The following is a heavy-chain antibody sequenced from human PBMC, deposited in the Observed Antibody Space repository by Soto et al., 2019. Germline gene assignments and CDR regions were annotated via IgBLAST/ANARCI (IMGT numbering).Heavy chain of an antibody. CDR3: ASKARANYDILTGYYLWPFDI. D-gene: IGHD3-9*01. CDR2: IIPILGIA. J-gene: IGHJ3*02. V-gene: IGHV1-69*02. Sequence: VASVKVSCKASGGTFSSYTISWVRQAPGQGLEWMGRIIPILGIANYAQKFQGRVTITADKSTSTAYMELSSLRSEDTAVYYCASKARANYDILTGYYLWPFDIWGQGTMVTVSS. CDR1: GGTFSSYT.